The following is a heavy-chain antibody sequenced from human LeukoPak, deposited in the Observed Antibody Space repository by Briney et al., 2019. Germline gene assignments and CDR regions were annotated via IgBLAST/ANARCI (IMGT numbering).Heavy chain of an antibody. Sequence: PSETLSLTCAVYGGSFSGYYWSWIRQPPGKGLERIGEINHSGSTNYNPSLKSRVTISVDTSKNQFSLKLSSVTAADTAVYYCARGGGYYYDSSGYYSYWGQGTLVTVSS. CDR1: GGSFSGYY. CDR3: ARGGGYYYDSSGYYSY. D-gene: IGHD3-22*01. J-gene: IGHJ4*02. CDR2: INHSGST. V-gene: IGHV4-34*01.